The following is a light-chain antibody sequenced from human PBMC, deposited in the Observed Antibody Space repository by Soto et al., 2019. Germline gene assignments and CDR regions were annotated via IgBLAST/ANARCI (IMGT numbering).Light chain of an antibody. CDR1: NSDFGRYNF. J-gene: IGLJ3*02. CDR3: YSYTSSDLWV. Sequence: QSALTQPSSVSGSPGQSVTISCTGTNSDFGRYNFVSWYQQLPGKAPTLLISAVSQRPSGVPDRFSGSKSGNTASLTISALQADDEADYFCYSYTSSDLWVFGGGTKLTVL. V-gene: IGLV2-11*01. CDR2: AVS.